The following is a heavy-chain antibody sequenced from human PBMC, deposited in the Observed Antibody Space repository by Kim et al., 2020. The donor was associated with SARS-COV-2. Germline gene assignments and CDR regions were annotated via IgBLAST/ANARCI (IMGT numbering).Heavy chain of an antibody. CDR3: ARVLDPLWSSGHFDY. V-gene: IGHV3-30*04. CDR2: ISYDGGNE. CDR1: GFSFSTYA. Sequence: GGSLRLSCEASGFSFSTYAMNCVRQTPGKGLEWMAVISYDGGNEVYADSVKGRFTISRDNSKNTLFLQMNSLTTEDTGVYYCARVLDPLWSSGHFDYWG. J-gene: IGHJ4*01. D-gene: IGHD2-21*01.